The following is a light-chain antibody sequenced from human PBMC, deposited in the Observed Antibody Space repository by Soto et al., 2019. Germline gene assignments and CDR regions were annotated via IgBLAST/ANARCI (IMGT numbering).Light chain of an antibody. J-gene: IGLJ1*01. Sequence: QSALTQPASVSGSPGQSITISCTGTSSDVGDYNYVSWYQQHPGKAPKLMIFDVSNRPSGVSKRFSGSKSGNTASLTISGLQAEAEADYYCSSYTSSSTRVFGTGTKLTVL. CDR3: SSYTSSSTRV. CDR2: DVS. CDR1: SSDVGDYNY. V-gene: IGLV2-14*01.